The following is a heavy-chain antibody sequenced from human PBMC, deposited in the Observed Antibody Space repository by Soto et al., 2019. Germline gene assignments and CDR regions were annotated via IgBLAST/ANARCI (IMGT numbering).Heavy chain of an antibody. D-gene: IGHD3-10*01. CDR2: IHHSGSA. V-gene: IGHV4-4*02. CDR1: GGSISTSTTW. Sequence: QVQLQESGPGLVKPSGTLSLTCVVSGGSISTSTTWWSWVRQPPGEGLEWIGEIHHSGSANYNPSLQSRVTLSMDKAKNQFSLRLTSVTAADTAVYYCARLEFGIFGAYWGQGSLVTVSS. J-gene: IGHJ4*02. CDR3: ARLEFGIFGAY.